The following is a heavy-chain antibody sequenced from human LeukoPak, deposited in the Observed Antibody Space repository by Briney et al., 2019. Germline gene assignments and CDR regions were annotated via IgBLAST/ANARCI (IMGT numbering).Heavy chain of an antibody. CDR2: IYYSGST. CDR1: GGSISSGGYY. J-gene: IGHJ3*02. D-gene: IGHD2-2*01. V-gene: IGHV4-31*03. CDR3: AGYCSSTSCYFGSAFDI. Sequence: SQTLSLTCTVSGGSISSGGYYWSWIRQHPGKGLEWIGYIYYSGSTYYNPSLKSRVTISVDTSKNQFSLKLSSVTAADTAVYYCAGYCSSTSCYFGSAFDIWGQGTMVTVSS.